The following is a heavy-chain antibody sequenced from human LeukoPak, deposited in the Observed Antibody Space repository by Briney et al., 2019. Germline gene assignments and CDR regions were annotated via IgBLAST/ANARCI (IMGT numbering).Heavy chain of an antibody. J-gene: IGHJ4*02. CDR2: IYSDGST. Sequence: GGSLRLSCAASGFIVSGDFMSWVRQAPGKGLEWVSVIYSDGSTYYADSVKGRFTISGDNSKNTLDLQMTGLRAEDTAVYYCARERGRGRDSPWFDYWGQGTLVTVSS. D-gene: IGHD1-26*01. CDR1: GFIVSGDF. V-gene: IGHV3-53*01. CDR3: ARERGRGRDSPWFDY.